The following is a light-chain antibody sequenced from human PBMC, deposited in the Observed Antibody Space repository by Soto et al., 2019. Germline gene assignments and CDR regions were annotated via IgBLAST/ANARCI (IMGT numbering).Light chain of an antibody. CDR3: QQTFNSPPWT. J-gene: IGKJ1*01. CDR1: QNIDMY. V-gene: IGKV1-39*01. CDR2: GAS. Sequence: DIHMTQSPSSLSASVGDTVTITCRASQNIDMYLNWYQQKPGKAPRVLISGASNLQSGVPSRFSGSGSGTDFTLTISSLQSEDFASYFCQQTFNSPPWTFGQGNKVEVK.